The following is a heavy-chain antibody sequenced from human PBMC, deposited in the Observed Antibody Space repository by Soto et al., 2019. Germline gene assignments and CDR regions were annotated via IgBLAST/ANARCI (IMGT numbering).Heavy chain of an antibody. Sequence: PGGSLRLSCEASGFTFSTYEMNWVRQAPGKGLEWVSYISSRDSTVYYADSVKGRFTISRDNAKNSLYLQMNSLRAEDTAVYYCARDDSSSRGVDYWGQGTLVTVSS. CDR2: ISSRDSTV. J-gene: IGHJ4*02. CDR3: ARDDSSSRGVDY. D-gene: IGHD6-6*01. V-gene: IGHV3-48*03. CDR1: GFTFSTYE.